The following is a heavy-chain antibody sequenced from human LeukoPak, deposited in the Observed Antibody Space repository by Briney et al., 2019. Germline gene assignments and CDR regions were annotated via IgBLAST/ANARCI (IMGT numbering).Heavy chain of an antibody. D-gene: IGHD3-3*02. J-gene: IGHJ3*02. Sequence: SETLSLTCTVSGGSISSYYWSWIRQPPGKGLEWIGSIHYSGSTNYNPSLKSRVTISVDTSKNQFSLKLNSVTAADTAVYYCARDYILPLETDNGDGFAIWGQGTVVTVS. CDR1: GGSISSYY. CDR2: IHYSGST. V-gene: IGHV4-59*12. CDR3: ARDYILPLETDNGDGFAI.